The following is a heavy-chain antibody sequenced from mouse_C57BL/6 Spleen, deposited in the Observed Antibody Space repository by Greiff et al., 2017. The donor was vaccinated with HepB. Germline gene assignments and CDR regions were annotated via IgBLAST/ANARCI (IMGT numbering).Heavy chain of an antibody. Sequence: EVKVVESGGGLVQPGGSMKLSCVASGFTFSNYWMNWVRQSPEKGLEWVAQIRLKSDNYATHYAESVKGRFTISRDDSKSSVYLQMNNLRAEDTGIYYCTGGIYYYGSSSAMDYWGQGTSVTVSS. V-gene: IGHV6-3*01. CDR3: TGGIYYYGSSSAMDY. D-gene: IGHD1-1*01. J-gene: IGHJ4*01. CDR2: IRLKSDNYAT. CDR1: GFTFSNYW.